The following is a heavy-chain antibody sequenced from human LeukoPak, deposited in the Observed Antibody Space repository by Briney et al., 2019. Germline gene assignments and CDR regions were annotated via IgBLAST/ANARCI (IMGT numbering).Heavy chain of an antibody. D-gene: IGHD1-26*01. Sequence: PSETLSLTCTVSGGSISSSRYYWGWIRQPPGKGLEWIGSIYYSGNTYYNPSLKSRVTISVATSKNQFSLKLRSVTAADTAVYYCARQGGGATTWPPFDYWGQGTLVTVSS. V-gene: IGHV4-39*01. CDR2: IYYSGNT. J-gene: IGHJ4*02. CDR3: ARQGGGATTWPPFDY. CDR1: GGSISSSRYY.